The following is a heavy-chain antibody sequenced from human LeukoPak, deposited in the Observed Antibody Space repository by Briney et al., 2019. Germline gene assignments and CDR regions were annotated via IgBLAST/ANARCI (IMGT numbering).Heavy chain of an antibody. CDR1: GGSISSYY. Sequence: SETLSLTCTVSGGSISSYYWSWIRQPPGKGLEWIGYIYYSGSTNYNPSLKSRVTISVDTSKNQFSLKLSSVTAADTAVYYCASSSWNDIVNNAFDIWGQGTMVTVSS. D-gene: IGHD1-1*01. CDR3: ASSSWNDIVNNAFDI. V-gene: IGHV4-59*12. CDR2: IYYSGST. J-gene: IGHJ3*02.